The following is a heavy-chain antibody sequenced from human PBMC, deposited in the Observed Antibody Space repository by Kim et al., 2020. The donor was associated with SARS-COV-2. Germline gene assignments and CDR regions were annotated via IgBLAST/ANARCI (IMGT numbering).Heavy chain of an antibody. D-gene: IGHD2-15*01. CDR3: AKSDIVVVVAAN. Sequence: YYADSVKGRITISRDNSKNTLYLQMNSLRAEDTAVYYCAKSDIVVVVAANWGQGTLVTVSS. V-gene: IGHV3-30*02. J-gene: IGHJ4*02.